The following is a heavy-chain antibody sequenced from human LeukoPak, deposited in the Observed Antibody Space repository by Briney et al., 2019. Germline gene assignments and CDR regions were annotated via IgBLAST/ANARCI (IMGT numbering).Heavy chain of an antibody. CDR3: AREGSVTNDY. D-gene: IGHD4-17*01. V-gene: IGHV3-74*03. J-gene: IGHJ4*02. CDR2: VNSDGSRT. CDR1: GFNFTKYW. Sequence: PGGSLRLSYAASGFNFTKYWLHWLRQAPGKGLVWVSRVNSDGSRTTYADSVKGRFTISRDNANNTLYLQMNSLTAEDTAVYYCAREGSVTNDYWGQGSLVTVSS.